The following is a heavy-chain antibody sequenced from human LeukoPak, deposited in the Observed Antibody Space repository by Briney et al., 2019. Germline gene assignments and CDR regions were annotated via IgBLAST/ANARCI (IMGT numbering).Heavy chain of an antibody. V-gene: IGHV1-2*02. CDR1: GYIFTGYY. Sequence: GASVKVSCKASGYIFTGYYMHWVRQAPGQGLEWMGWINPNSGGTNYAQKFQGRVTMTRDTSISTAYMELSRLRSDDTAVYYCASYGMGYFDWLLPTTNQLLGYWGQGTLVTVSS. J-gene: IGHJ4*02. CDR3: ASYGMGYFDWLLPTTNQLLGY. D-gene: IGHD3-9*01. CDR2: INPNSGGT.